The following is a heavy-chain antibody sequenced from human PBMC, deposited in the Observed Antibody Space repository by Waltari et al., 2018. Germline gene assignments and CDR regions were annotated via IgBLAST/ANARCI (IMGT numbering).Heavy chain of an antibody. CDR3: AYIAAAATGWFDP. Sequence: QVQLVQSGAEVKKPGSSVKVSCKASGGTFSSYAISWVRQAPGQGLEWMGGIIAIFGTANYAKKFQGRVTITADKSTSPAYMELSSLRSEDTVVYYCAYIAAAATGWFDPWGQGTLVTVSP. CDR2: IIAIFGTA. CDR1: GGTFSSYA. D-gene: IGHD6-13*01. V-gene: IGHV1-69*14. J-gene: IGHJ5*02.